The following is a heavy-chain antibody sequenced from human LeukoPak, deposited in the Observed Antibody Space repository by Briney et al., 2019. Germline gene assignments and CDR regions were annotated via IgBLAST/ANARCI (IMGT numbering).Heavy chain of an antibody. Sequence: GGSLRLSCAASGFTFSSYEMNWVRQAPGKGLEWVSYISSSGSTIYYADSVKGRFTISRDNAKNSLYLQMNSLRAEDTAVYYCARERSLWFGEFLIWGQGTLVTVSS. CDR3: ARERSLWFGEFLI. D-gene: IGHD3-10*01. V-gene: IGHV3-48*03. CDR1: GFTFSSYE. J-gene: IGHJ4*02. CDR2: ISSSGSTI.